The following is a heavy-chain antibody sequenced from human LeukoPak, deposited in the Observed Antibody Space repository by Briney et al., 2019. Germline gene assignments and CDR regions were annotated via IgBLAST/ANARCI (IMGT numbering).Heavy chain of an antibody. Sequence: ASVKVSCKASGYTFTSYGISWVRQAPGQGLEWMGWISAYNGNTNYAQKLQGRVTMTTDTSTSTAYMELRSLRSDDTAVYYCARDLKYSSSWDNWFDPRGQGTLVTVSS. J-gene: IGHJ5*02. CDR3: ARDLKYSSSWDNWFDP. CDR1: GYTFTSYG. D-gene: IGHD6-13*01. CDR2: ISAYNGNT. V-gene: IGHV1-18*01.